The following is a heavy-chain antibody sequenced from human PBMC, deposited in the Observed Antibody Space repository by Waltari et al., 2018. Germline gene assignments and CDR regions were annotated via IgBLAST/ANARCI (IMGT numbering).Heavy chain of an antibody. CDR3: ARSKSSGWFRYFDY. Sequence: QVQLQESGPGLVKPSETLSLPCTVSGGSIGSSYGSWIRQPAGKGLEWIGRIYTSGSTNYNPSLKSRVTMSVDTSKNQFSLKLSSVTAADTAVYYCARSKSSGWFRYFDYWGQGTLVTVSS. CDR1: GGSIGSSY. V-gene: IGHV4-4*07. CDR2: IYTSGST. D-gene: IGHD6-19*01. J-gene: IGHJ4*02.